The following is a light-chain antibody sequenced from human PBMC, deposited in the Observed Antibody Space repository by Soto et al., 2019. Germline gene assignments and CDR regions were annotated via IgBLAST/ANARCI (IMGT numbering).Light chain of an antibody. J-gene: IGLJ2*01. V-gene: IGLV2-23*01. CDR3: CSYAGSSALL. CDR1: NTDVGSHDL. CDR2: EGS. Sequence: QSVLAQPASVSGSPGQSITISCTGINTDVGSHDLVSWYKHPPGKAPKLIIYEGSKRPSGVSNRFSGSKSGNTASLTISWLQAEDEADYYCCSYAGSSALLFGGGTKLTVL.